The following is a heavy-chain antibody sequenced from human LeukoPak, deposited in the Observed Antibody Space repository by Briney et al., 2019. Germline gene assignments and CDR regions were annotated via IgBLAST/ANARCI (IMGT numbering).Heavy chain of an antibody. J-gene: IGHJ4*02. CDR2: ISGGGGTT. CDR1: GFPFSSYA. V-gene: IGHV3-23*01. CDR3: AKSKTTSWSDFDY. Sequence: GGSLRLSCSASGFPFSSYAMHWVRQAPGKGLEWVSAISGGGGTTYYADSVKGRFTISRDNSKNTLSLQMNGLRAEDAAVYYCAKSKTTSWSDFDYWGQGTLVTVSS. D-gene: IGHD2-2*01.